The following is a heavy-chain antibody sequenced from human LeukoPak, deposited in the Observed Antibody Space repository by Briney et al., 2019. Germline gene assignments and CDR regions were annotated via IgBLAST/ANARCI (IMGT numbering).Heavy chain of an antibody. J-gene: IGHJ4*02. Sequence: GGSLRLSCAASGFTFSSYGMHWVRQAPGKGLEWVSGISGDGGSTYYADSVKGRFTISRDNSKNTLYVQMNSLRAEDTAVYYCAKSWQYSKTWVDYWGQGTLVTVSS. D-gene: IGHD6-6*01. CDR2: ISGDGGST. V-gene: IGHV3-23*01. CDR3: AKSWQYSKTWVDY. CDR1: GFTFSSYG.